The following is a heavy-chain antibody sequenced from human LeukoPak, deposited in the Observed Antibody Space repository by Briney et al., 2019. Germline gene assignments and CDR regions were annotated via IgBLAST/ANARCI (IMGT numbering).Heavy chain of an antibody. Sequence: SETLSPTCAVYGGFISGYYWSWSRRPPGKLLGWIGEINRGGSTNYNPSLKGRVTISVDTSMNLFYLKLSSVTAADTAVYYCARGPDYYDSSGGVYWGQGALVTVSS. CDR3: ARGPDYYDSSGGVY. CDR1: GGFISGYY. J-gene: IGHJ4*02. CDR2: INRGGST. D-gene: IGHD3-22*01. V-gene: IGHV4-34*01.